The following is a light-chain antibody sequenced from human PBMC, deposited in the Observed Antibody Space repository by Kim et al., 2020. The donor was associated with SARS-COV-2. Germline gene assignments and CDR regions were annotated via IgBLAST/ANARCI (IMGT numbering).Light chain of an antibody. Sequence: LSPGERATLSCRASQSVRSSYLAWYQQKPGQTPRLLIYGASSRATGIADRFSGSGSGTDFTLTISRLEPEDFAVYYCQQYGSSPYTFGQGTKLEI. CDR1: QSVRSSY. V-gene: IGKV3-20*01. CDR2: GAS. CDR3: QQYGSSPYT. J-gene: IGKJ2*01.